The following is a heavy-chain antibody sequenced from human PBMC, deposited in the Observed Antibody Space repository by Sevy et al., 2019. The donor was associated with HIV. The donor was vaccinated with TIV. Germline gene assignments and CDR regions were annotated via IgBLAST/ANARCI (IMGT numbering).Heavy chain of an antibody. J-gene: IGHJ6*02. V-gene: IGHV3-15*01. CDR2: IKSEFDGGAI. CDR3: ITDPAYRGYDEEVINYYFYGMDV. Sequence: GSLRLSCTASGFTFSSAWMSWVRQAPGKGLEWVGRIKSEFDGGAIDYATPVKGRFSISREDSKNTVYLQMNSLKTEDTAVYYCITDPAYRGYDEEVINYYFYGMDVWGQGTTVTVSS. CDR1: GFTFSSAW. D-gene: IGHD5-12*01.